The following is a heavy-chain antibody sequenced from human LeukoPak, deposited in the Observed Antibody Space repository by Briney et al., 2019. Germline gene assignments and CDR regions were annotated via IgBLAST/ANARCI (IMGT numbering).Heavy chain of an antibody. J-gene: IGHJ4*02. CDR2: VNSDGSST. CDR3: ARGSTQYSSGWYGLDY. V-gene: IGHV3-74*01. CDR1: GFTFSSYW. D-gene: IGHD6-19*01. Sequence: GGSLRLSCAASGFTFSSYWMHWVRQAPGKGLVWVSRVNSDGSSTTYADSVKGRFTVSRDNAKNTLYLQMNSLRAEDTAVYYCARGSTQYSSGWYGLDYWGQGTLVTVSS.